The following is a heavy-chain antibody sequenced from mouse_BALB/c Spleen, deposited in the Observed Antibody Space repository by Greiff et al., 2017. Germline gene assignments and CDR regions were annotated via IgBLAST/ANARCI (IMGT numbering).Heavy chain of an antibody. J-gene: IGHJ4*01. Sequence: DVQLQESGPGLVKPSQSLSLTCSVTGYSITSGYYWNWIRQFPGNKLEWMGYISYDGSNNYNPSLKNRISITRDTSKNQFFLKLNSVTTEDTATYYCARLWLRAMDYWGQGTSVTVSS. V-gene: IGHV3-6*02. D-gene: IGHD2-2*01. CDR1: GYSITSGYY. CDR2: ISYDGSN. CDR3: ARLWLRAMDY.